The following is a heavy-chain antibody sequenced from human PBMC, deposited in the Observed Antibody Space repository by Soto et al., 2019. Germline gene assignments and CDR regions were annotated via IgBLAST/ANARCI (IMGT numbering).Heavy chain of an antibody. J-gene: IGHJ4*02. CDR2: IIPIFGTA. CDR3: AKGMGDDYGGNSEGFFDY. Sequence: QVQLVQSGAEVQKPGSSVKVSCKASGGTFSSYAISWVRQAPGQGLEWMGGIIPIFGTANYAQKFQGRVTITADESTSTAYMELSSLRSEDTAVYYCAKGMGDDYGGNSEGFFDYWGQGTLVTVSS. D-gene: IGHD4-17*01. V-gene: IGHV1-69*01. CDR1: GGTFSSYA.